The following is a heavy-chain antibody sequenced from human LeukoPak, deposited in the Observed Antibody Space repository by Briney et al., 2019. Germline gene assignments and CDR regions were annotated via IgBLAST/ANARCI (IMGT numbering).Heavy chain of an antibody. V-gene: IGHV5-51*01. J-gene: IGHJ3*02. CDR3: ATSVVPAASRVTTPDAADAFDI. CDR1: GYTFTSYW. D-gene: IGHD2-2*01. Sequence: GESLKISCKGSGYTFTSYWIGWVRQMPGKGLEWMGIIYPGDSDTRYSPSFQGQVTISADKSISTAYLQWSSLKASDTAMYYCATSVVPAASRVTTPDAADAFDIWGQGTMVTVSS. CDR2: IYPGDSDT.